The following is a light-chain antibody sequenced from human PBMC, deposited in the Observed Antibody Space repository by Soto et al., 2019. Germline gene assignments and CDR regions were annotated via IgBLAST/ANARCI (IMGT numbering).Light chain of an antibody. CDR1: ISDFVVYNY. Sequence: QSALTQPASVSGSPGQSITISCTGTISDFVVYNYVSWYQQLPGKSPKLMIYGVSNRPSGVSNRFSGSKSGNTASLTISGLQADDEADYYCSTHTTSGALQVLGTGTKLTVL. J-gene: IGLJ1*01. V-gene: IGLV2-14*01. CDR2: GVS. CDR3: STHTTSGALQV.